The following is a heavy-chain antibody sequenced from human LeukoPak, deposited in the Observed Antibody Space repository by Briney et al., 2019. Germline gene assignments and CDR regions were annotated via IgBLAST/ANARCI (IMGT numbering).Heavy chain of an antibody. CDR3: ARDPSYAFTSPEWAFDI. D-gene: IGHD3-3*01. J-gene: IGHJ3*02. CDR1: GFTFSSYS. CDR2: ISSSSTI. V-gene: IGHV3-48*01. Sequence: GGSLRLSCAASGFTFSSYSMNWVRQAPGKGLEWVSYISSSSTIYYADSVKGRFTISRDNAKNSLYLQMNSLRAEETAVYYCARDPSYAFTSPEWAFDIWGQGTMVTVSS.